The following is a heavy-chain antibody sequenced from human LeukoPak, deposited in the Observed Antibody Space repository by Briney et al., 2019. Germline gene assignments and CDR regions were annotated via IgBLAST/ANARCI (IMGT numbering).Heavy chain of an antibody. V-gene: IGHV3-21*01. CDR3: ARARYCSSTSCHDFDY. CDR2: ISSSSSYI. J-gene: IGHJ4*02. Sequence: GGSLRLSCAASGFTFSSYSMNWVRQAPGKGLEWVSSISSSSSYIYYADSVKGRLTISRDNAKNSLYLQMNSLRAEDTAVYYCARARYCSSTSCHDFDYWGQGTLVTVSS. D-gene: IGHD2-2*01. CDR1: GFTFSSYS.